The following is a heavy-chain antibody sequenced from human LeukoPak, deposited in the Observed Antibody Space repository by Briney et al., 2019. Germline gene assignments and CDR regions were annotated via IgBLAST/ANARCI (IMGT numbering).Heavy chain of an antibody. CDR1: GFTFSSYS. D-gene: IGHD3-9*01. CDR2: ISSSSSYI. Sequence: GGSLRLSCAASGFTFSSYSMNWVRQAPGKGLEWVSSISSSSSYIYYADSVKGRFTISRDNAKNSLYLQMNSLRAEDTAVYYCARWNGDFDWLLFDYWGQGTLVTVSS. J-gene: IGHJ4*02. CDR3: ARWNGDFDWLLFDY. V-gene: IGHV3-21*01.